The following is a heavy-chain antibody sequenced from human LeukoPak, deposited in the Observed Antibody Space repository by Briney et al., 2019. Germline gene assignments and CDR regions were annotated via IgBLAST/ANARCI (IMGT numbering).Heavy chain of an antibody. V-gene: IGHV5-51*01. CDR3: ARRKAVARISYFDS. D-gene: IGHD6-19*01. CDR1: GDRFTPYW. Sequence: GESLKISCEGSGDRFTPYWITWVRQKPGKGLEWMGIIYPGNSDTKYSPPFQGQITISADKSINTAYLQWSSLEASDAAMYYCARRKAVARISYFDSWGQGTLVTVSS. J-gene: IGHJ4*02. CDR2: IYPGNSDT.